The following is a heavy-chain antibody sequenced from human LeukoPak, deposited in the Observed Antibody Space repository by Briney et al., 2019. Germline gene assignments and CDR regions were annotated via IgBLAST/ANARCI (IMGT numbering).Heavy chain of an antibody. CDR3: AKDRILWFGDTPDY. CDR2: ISYDGSNK. Sequence: GGSLRLSCAASGFTFSSYWMSWVRQAPGKGLEWVAVISYDGSNKYYADSVKGRFTISRDNSKNTLYLQMNSLRAEDTAVYYCAKDRILWFGDTPDYWGQGTLVTVSS. V-gene: IGHV3-30*18. J-gene: IGHJ4*02. CDR1: GFTFSSYW. D-gene: IGHD3-10*01.